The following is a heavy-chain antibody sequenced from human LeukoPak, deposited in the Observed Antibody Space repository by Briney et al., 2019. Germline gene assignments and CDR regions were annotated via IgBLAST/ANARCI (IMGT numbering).Heavy chain of an antibody. Sequence: PGGSLTLSCVASGFIFSDYSMYWVRQVPGKGLVWVSRIKSNGSSTTYADSAKGRFTFSRDTAKNTLYLQLNSLRAEDTAVYYCARGWSGGSLDSWGQGTLVTVSS. CDR1: GFIFSDYS. D-gene: IGHD2-8*01. CDR2: IKSNGSST. CDR3: ARGWSGGSLDS. J-gene: IGHJ4*02. V-gene: IGHV3-74*01.